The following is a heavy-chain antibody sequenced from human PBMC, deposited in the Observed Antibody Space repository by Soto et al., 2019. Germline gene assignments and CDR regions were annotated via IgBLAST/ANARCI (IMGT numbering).Heavy chain of an antibody. V-gene: IGHV3-21*01. CDR1: GFTFSSYS. J-gene: IGHJ4*02. CDR2: ISSSSSYI. D-gene: IGHD5-18*01. Sequence: GGSLRLSCAASGFTFSSYSMNWVRQAPGKGLEWVSSISSSSSYIYYADSVKGRFTISRDNAKNSLYLQMNGLRAEDTAVYYCARDRRGYSYGRELDYWGQGTLVTVSS. CDR3: ARDRRGYSYGRELDY.